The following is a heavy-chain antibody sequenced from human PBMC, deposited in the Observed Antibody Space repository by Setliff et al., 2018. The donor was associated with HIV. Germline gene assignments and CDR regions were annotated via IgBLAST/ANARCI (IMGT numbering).Heavy chain of an antibody. Sequence: SETLSLTCTVSGGSISSGFYYWNWIRQHPGKGLEWIGYIYYSGSTYYNPSLKSRVTISVDSSKNQFSLKLSSVTAADTAVYYCARRVYYDFWSGYYLSISKWFDPWGQGILVTVSS. CDR3: ARRVYYDFWSGYYLSISKWFDP. CDR1: GGSISSGFYY. J-gene: IGHJ5*02. V-gene: IGHV4-31*03. CDR2: IYYSGST. D-gene: IGHD3-3*01.